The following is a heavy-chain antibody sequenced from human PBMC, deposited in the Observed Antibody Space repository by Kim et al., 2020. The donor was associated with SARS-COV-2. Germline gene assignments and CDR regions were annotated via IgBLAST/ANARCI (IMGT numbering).Heavy chain of an antibody. Sequence: SETLSLTCAVYGGSFSGYYWSWIRQPPGKGLEWIGEINHSGSTNYNPSLKSRVTISVDTSKNQFSLKLSSVTAADTAVYYCARGRRRGYYSLFDYWGQGTLVPVSS. J-gene: IGHJ4*02. CDR2: INHSGST. D-gene: IGHD3-22*01. V-gene: IGHV4-34*01. CDR1: GGSFSGYY. CDR3: ARGRRRGYYSLFDY.